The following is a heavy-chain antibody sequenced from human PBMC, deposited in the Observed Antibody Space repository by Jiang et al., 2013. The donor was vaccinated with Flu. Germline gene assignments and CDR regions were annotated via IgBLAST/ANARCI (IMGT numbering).Heavy chain of an antibody. V-gene: IGHV4-38-2*02. CDR1: NYSISSGYY. CDR2: IYHSGST. Sequence: LLKPSETLSLTCTVSNYSISSGYYWGWIRQPPGKGLEWIASIYHSGSTYYNPSLKSRVIISVDTSKNQFSLKVNSVTAADTAVYYCAANCGGDCSRPIGPKKDFDYWGQGTLVTVSS. D-gene: IGHD2-21*01. J-gene: IGHJ4*02. CDR3: AANCGGDCSRPIGPKKDFDY.